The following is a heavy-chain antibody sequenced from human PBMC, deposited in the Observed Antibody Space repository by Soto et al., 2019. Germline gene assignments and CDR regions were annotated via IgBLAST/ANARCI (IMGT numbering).Heavy chain of an antibody. CDR2: ISGSGGST. D-gene: IGHD1-7*01. J-gene: IGHJ4*02. CDR3: AKARGIINWNYPRYYFDY. Sequence: EVQLLESGGGLVQPGGSLRLSCAASGFTFSSYAMSWVRQAPGKGLEWVSAISGSGGSTYYADSVKGRFTISRDNSKNTLYLQMNSLRAEDTAVYYCAKARGIINWNYPRYYFDYWGQGTLVTVSS. V-gene: IGHV3-23*01. CDR1: GFTFSSYA.